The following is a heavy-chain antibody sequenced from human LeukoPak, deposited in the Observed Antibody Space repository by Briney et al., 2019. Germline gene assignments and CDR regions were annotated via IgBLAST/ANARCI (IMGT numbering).Heavy chain of an antibody. CDR1: GGSISSSSYY. V-gene: IGHV4-39*01. CDR3: ASYRAVAGFSLGYYYYMHV. CDR2: IYYSGST. J-gene: IGHJ6*03. D-gene: IGHD6-19*01. Sequence: SETLSLTCTVSGGSISSSSYYWGWIRQPPGKGLEWIGSIYYSGSTYYNPSLKSRVTISLDTSKNQFSLKLSSVTAADTAVYYCASYRAVAGFSLGYYYYMHVWGKGTTVTISS.